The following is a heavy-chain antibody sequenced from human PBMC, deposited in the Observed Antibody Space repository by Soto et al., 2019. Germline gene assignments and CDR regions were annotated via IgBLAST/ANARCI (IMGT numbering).Heavy chain of an antibody. CDR1: GYTFTGYY. Sequence: QVPLVQSGAEVKKPGASVKVSCKASGYTFTGYYMHWVRQAPGQGLEWMGWINPNSGGTNYAQKFQGWVTMTRDTSISTAYMELSRLRSDDTAVYYCARADTGIAVAGIDYWGQGTLVTVSS. V-gene: IGHV1-2*04. J-gene: IGHJ4*02. CDR3: ARADTGIAVAGIDY. CDR2: INPNSGGT. D-gene: IGHD6-19*01.